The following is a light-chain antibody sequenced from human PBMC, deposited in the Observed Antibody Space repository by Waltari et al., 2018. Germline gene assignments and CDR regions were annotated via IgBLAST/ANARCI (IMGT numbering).Light chain of an antibody. CDR3: QQYGSPPYT. CDR1: QSVRSDY. V-gene: IGKV3-20*01. J-gene: IGKJ2*01. Sequence: EIVLTQAPGTLSLSPGVRATLACRASQSVRSDYLAWYQQKPGQSPRLLIYGASSRATGVADRYSGSGSGTDFTLTINRLEREDFAVFYCQQYGSPPYTFGQGTKLEIK. CDR2: GAS.